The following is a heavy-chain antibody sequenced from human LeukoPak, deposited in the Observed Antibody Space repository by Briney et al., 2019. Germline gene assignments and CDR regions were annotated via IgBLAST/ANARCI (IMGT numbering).Heavy chain of an antibody. CDR1: GYTFTGYY. D-gene: IGHD3-22*01. CDR3: ARESGAMIVVVIPNWFDP. Sequence: ASVKVSCKASGYTFTGYYMHWVRQAPGQGLEWMGWINPHSGGTNSAPKFQGRVSMTRDTSISTAYMELSRLRSDDTAVYYCARESGAMIVVVIPNWFDPWGQGTLVTVSS. V-gene: IGHV1-2*02. J-gene: IGHJ5*02. CDR2: INPHSGGT.